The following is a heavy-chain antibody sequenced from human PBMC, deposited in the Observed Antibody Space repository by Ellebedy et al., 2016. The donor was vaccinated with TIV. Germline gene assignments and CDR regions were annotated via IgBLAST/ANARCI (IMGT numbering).Heavy chain of an antibody. CDR2: INSDGSTT. V-gene: IGHV3-74*03. Sequence: GESLKISCAASGFDFSNYHMDWVRQLPGKELVWVARINSDGSTTKYADSVKGRFTVSRDNARSTMYLQMNSLRIEDTALYYCTKYFNDYDLLPGDVRDCWGQGTLVTVSS. J-gene: IGHJ4*02. CDR3: TKYFNDYDLLPGDVRDC. D-gene: IGHD3-9*01. CDR1: GFDFSNYH.